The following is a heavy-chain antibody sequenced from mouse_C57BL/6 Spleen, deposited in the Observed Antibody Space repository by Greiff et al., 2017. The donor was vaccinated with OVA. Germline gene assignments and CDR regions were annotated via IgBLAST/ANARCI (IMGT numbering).Heavy chain of an antibody. V-gene: IGHV1-26*01. D-gene: IGHD1-1*01. CDR2: INPNNGGT. CDR3: ARGFGITTVVAKIFDY. J-gene: IGHJ2*01. CDR1: GYTFTDYY. Sequence: EVKLQQSGPELVKPGASVKISCKASGYTFTDYYMNWVKQSHGKSLEWIGDINPNNGGTSYNQKFKGKATLTVDKSSSTAYMELRSLTSEDSAVYYCARGFGITTVVAKIFDYWGQGTTLTVSS.